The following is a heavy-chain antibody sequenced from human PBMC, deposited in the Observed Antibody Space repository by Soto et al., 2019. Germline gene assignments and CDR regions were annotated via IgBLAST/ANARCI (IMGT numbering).Heavy chain of an antibody. CDR2: IYWDDDK. CDR1: DFLLSTSGAG. Sequence: QITLKESGPTLVKPTQTLTLTCTFSDFLLSTSGAGVGWIRQPPGKALEWLALIYWDDDKRYSPSLKSRLTITKDTSKNQVVLTMTNMDPVDTATYYCAQNTDTSMALDSWGQGTLVTVSS. J-gene: IGHJ5*01. CDR3: AQNTDTSMALDS. D-gene: IGHD5-18*01. V-gene: IGHV2-5*02.